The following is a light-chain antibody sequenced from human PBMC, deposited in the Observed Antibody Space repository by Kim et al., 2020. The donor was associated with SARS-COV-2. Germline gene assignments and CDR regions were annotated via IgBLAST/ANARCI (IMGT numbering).Light chain of an antibody. CDR3: NSRDSGDSVVV. Sequence: ALGQTFRISCQCNSLRDYYARWYQQKPGPAPILVIYDKSKRPSGIPDRFSGSRSGNTASLTITGAQAEDEADYYCNSRDSGDSVVVFGGGTKVTVL. V-gene: IGLV3-19*01. J-gene: IGLJ2*01. CDR2: DKS. CDR1: SLRDYY.